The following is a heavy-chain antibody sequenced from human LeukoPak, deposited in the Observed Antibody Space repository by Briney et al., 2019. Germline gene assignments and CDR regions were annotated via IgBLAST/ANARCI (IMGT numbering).Heavy chain of an antibody. D-gene: IGHD1-1*01. CDR3: AKDLRNWNEEGYFDY. V-gene: IGHV3-23*01. J-gene: IGHJ4*02. Sequence: GGFLRLSCAASGFTFSSYAMSWVRQAPGKGLEWVSAISGSGGSTYYADSVKGRFTISRDNSKNTLYLQMNSLRAEDTAVYYCAKDLRNWNEEGYFDYWGQGTLVTVSS. CDR2: ISGSGGST. CDR1: GFTFSSYA.